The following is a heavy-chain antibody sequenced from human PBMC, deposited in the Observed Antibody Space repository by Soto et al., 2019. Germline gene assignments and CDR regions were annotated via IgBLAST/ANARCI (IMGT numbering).Heavy chain of an antibody. CDR1: GGSFSGYY. J-gene: IGHJ4*02. D-gene: IGHD3-22*01. CDR3: ARGKGFTMIVVVNRYFDY. V-gene: IGHV4-34*01. Sequence: PSETLSLTCAVYGGSFSGYYWSWIRQPPGKGLEWIGEINHSGSTNYNPSLKSRVTISVDTSKNQFSLKLSSVTAADTAVYYCARGKGFTMIVVVNRYFDYWGQGTLVTVS. CDR2: INHSGST.